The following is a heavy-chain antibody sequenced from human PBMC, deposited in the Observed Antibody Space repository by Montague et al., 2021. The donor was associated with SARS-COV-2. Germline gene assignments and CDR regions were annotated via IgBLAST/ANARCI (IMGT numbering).Heavy chain of an antibody. Sequence: SETLSLTCGVDGGSFSFYYWSWIRQPPGQGLEWIREINHRGSTNNNPSLTTRVTISIYTSTNKFSLTLNSVTAADTAVSYCARGQEVSAINGDLSYWGQGTLVTVSS. J-gene: IGHJ4*02. CDR2: INHRGST. CDR3: ARGQEVSAINGDLSY. D-gene: IGHD2-15*01. CDR1: GGSFSFYY. V-gene: IGHV4-34*01.